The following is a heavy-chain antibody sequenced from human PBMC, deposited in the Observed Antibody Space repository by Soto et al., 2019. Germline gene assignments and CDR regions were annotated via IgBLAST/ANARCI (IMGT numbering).Heavy chain of an antibody. J-gene: IGHJ4*02. CDR2: IYHSGGT. D-gene: IGHD6-13*01. Sequence: SETLSLTCAVSGYSISSTYHWGWVRQAPGKGLEWIGTIYHSGGTYYSPSLKSRVTMSVDTSKNQFSLKLSSVTAADTAVYYCATTQAAVNTPFDSWGQGTQVTVSS. CDR3: ATTQAAVNTPFDS. V-gene: IGHV4-38-2*01. CDR1: GYSISSTYH.